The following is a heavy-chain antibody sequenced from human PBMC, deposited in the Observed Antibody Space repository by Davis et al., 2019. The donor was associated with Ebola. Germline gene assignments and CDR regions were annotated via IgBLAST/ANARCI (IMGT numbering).Heavy chain of an antibody. CDR3: ARYTMTTDYYYGMDV. Sequence: HTGGSLRLSCAASGFTFSSYAMSWVRQAPGKGLVWVSRINSDGSSTSYADSVKGRFTISRDNAKNTLYLQMNSLRAEDTAVYYCARYTMTTDYYYGMDVWGKGTTVTVSS. J-gene: IGHJ6*04. CDR1: GFTFSSYA. D-gene: IGHD4-17*01. V-gene: IGHV3-74*01. CDR2: INSDGSST.